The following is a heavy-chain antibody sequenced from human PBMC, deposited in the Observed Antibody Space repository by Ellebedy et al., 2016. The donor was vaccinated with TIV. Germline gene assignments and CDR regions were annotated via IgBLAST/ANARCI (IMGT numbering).Heavy chain of an antibody. CDR2: IKQDGSER. V-gene: IGHV3-7*01. CDR3: VAGIGWLFDY. D-gene: IGHD6-19*01. Sequence: GESLKISCEASGLTFTRNWMNWVRQAPGKGLEWVANIKQDGSERNYVDSVRGRFSISRDNAKKSLYLEMNGLRDDDTAVYYCVAGIGWLFDYWGQGTLVTVSS. J-gene: IGHJ4*02. CDR1: GLTFTRNW.